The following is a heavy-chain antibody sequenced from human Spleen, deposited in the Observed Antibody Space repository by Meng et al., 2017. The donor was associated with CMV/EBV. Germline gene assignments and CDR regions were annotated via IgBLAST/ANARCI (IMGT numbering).Heavy chain of an antibody. CDR1: GYTFTDYF. J-gene: IGHJ4*02. V-gene: IGHV1-2*02. D-gene: IGHD2-2*01. CDR2: INPNNGDT. CDR3: ARNTCSTSCYSLDY. Sequence: SGYTFTDYFIHWVRQAPGHGLEWMGWINPNNGDTNYAQNFQGRVTMTRDSSISTSYMGLYNLRSEDTAVHYCARNTCSTSCYSLDYWGQGTLVTVSS.